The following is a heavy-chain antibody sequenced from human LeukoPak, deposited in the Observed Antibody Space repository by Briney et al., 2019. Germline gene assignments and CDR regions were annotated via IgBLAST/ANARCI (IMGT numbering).Heavy chain of an antibody. D-gene: IGHD3-10*01. CDR3: ARAITMVRGVDY. V-gene: IGHV1-2*02. CDR2: INPNTGGT. Sequence: ASVKVSCKASGYTFTGYYMHWVRQAPGQGLEWMGWINPNTGGTNYAQKFQGRVTMTRDTSISTAYMELSRLRSDDTAVYYCARAITMVRGVDYWGQGTLVTVSS. J-gene: IGHJ4*02. CDR1: GYTFTGYY.